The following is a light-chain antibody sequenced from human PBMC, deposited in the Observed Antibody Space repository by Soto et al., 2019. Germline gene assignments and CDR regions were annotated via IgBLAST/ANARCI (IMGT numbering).Light chain of an antibody. Sequence: DFVLTQSPDSLGVSLGERAIISCRSSQSVLYSSNNKNYLAWYQQKPGLPPKLLIYWASTRESGVPDRFSGSGSGTDFTITISSLQAEDVAVYYCQQSHTGRTFGQGTKVEIK. CDR3: QQSHTGRT. V-gene: IGKV4-1*01. J-gene: IGKJ1*01. CDR2: WAS. CDR1: QSVLYSSNNKNY.